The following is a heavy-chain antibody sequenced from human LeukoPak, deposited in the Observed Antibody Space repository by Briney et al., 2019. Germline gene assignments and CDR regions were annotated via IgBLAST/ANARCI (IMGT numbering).Heavy chain of an antibody. CDR1: GFTFSTYA. CDR2: ISADGYAT. Sequence: PGGSLRLSCSASGFTFSTYAMHWARQAPGKGLEYVSAISADGYATYYADSVKGRFTISRDNSKNTLYLQMSSLRGEDTADYYCVKLEYSSSRNWGQGALVTVSS. J-gene: IGHJ4*02. V-gene: IGHV3-64D*09. CDR3: VKLEYSSSRN. D-gene: IGHD6-6*01.